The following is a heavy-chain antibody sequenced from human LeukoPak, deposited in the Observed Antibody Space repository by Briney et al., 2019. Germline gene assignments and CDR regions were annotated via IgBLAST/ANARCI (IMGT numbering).Heavy chain of an antibody. J-gene: IGHJ5*02. CDR1: GGSISSGSYY. V-gene: IGHV4-61*02. D-gene: IGHD1-26*01. CDR2: IYTSGST. Sequence: SETLSLTCTVSGGSISSGSYYWSWIRQPAGKGLEWIGRIYTSGSTNYNPSLKSRVTISVDTSKNQFSLKLSSVTAADTAVYYCARGEVGAYRRVWFDPWGQGTLVTVSS. CDR3: ARGEVGAYRRVWFDP.